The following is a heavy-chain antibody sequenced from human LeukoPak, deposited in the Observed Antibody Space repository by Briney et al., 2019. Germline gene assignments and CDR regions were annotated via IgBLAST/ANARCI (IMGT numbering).Heavy chain of an antibody. CDR2: IYSGGST. CDR3: ARDSSMQWLVQGSYWYFDL. V-gene: IGHV3-53*01. CDR1: GFTVSSNY. J-gene: IGHJ2*01. D-gene: IGHD6-19*01. Sequence: GGSLRLSCAASGFTVSSNYMSWVRQAPGKGLEWVSVIYSGGSTYYADSVKGRFTISRDNSKNTLYLQMNSLRAEDTAVYYCARDSSMQWLVQGSYWYFDLWGRGTLVTVSS.